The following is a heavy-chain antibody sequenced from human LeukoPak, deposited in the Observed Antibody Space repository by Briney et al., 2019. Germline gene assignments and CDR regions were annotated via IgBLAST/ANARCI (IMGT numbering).Heavy chain of an antibody. V-gene: IGHV3-33*01. CDR1: GFTFRSYG. CDR3: ARDPTTVTTGVLGY. Sequence: GGFLRLSCAASGFTFRSYGMHWVRQAPGKGLEWVAVMWYDGRKKDYADSVKGRFIISRDNSKNTVYLQMNSLRADDTAVYYCARDPTTVTTGVLGYWGQGTLVTVSS. D-gene: IGHD4-17*01. CDR2: MWYDGRKK. J-gene: IGHJ4*01.